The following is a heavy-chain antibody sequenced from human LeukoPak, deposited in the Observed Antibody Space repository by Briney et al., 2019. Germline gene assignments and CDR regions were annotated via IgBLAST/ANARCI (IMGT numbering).Heavy chain of an antibody. Sequence: ASVKVPFKTSGYIFTNYGISWVRQAPGQGLEWMGRISVYNGNTKYAQKFQGRVTMTTDTSTNTVYMELRSLRSDDTAVYYCARGSGSFEDGGEYFDYWGQGTLVPVSS. CDR3: ARGSGSFEDGGEYFDY. CDR2: ISVYNGNT. CDR1: GYIFTNYG. V-gene: IGHV1-18*01. J-gene: IGHJ4*02. D-gene: IGHD1-26*01.